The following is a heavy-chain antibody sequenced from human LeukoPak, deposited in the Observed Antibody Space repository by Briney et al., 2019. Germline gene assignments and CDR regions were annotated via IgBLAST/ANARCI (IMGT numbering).Heavy chain of an antibody. V-gene: IGHV1-2*02. Sequence: ASVKVSCKASGYTFTGYYMHWVRQAPGQGLEWMGWINPNSGGTNYAQKFQGRVTMTRDTSISTAYMELSRLRSDDTAVYCCARGALDYYYYYMDVWGKGTTVTVSS. CDR3: ARGALDYYYYYMDV. CDR2: INPNSGGT. J-gene: IGHJ6*03. D-gene: IGHD3-16*01. CDR1: GYTFTGYY.